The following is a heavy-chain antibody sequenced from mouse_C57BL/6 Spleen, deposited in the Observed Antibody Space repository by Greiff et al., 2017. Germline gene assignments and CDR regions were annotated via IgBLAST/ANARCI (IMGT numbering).Heavy chain of an antibody. V-gene: IGHV3-6*01. Sequence: EVQLVESGPGLVKPSQSLSLTCSVTGYSITSGYYWNWIRQFTGNKLEWMGYISYDGSNNYNPSLKNRISITRDTSKNQFFLKLNSVTTEDTATYYCARNWDSWFAYWGQGTLVTVSA. J-gene: IGHJ3*01. CDR3: ARNWDSWFAY. D-gene: IGHD4-1*01. CDR1: GYSITSGYY. CDR2: ISYDGSN.